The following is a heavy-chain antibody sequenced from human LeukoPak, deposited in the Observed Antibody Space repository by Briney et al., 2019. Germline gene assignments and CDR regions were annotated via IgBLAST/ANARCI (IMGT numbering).Heavy chain of an antibody. J-gene: IGHJ6*03. CDR2: ISSNGGST. Sequence: PGGSLRLSCAASGFTFSSYAMHWVRQAPGKGLEYVSAISSNGGSTYYANSVKGRFTISRDNSKNTLYLQMGSLRAEDMAVYYCARDGEQWLVRGYYYYYMDVWGKGTTVTISS. CDR1: GFTFSSYA. CDR3: ARDGEQWLVRGYYYYYMDV. D-gene: IGHD6-19*01. V-gene: IGHV3-64*01.